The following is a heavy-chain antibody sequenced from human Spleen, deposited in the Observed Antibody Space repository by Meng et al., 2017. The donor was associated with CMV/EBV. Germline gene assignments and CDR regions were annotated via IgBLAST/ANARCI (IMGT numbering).Heavy chain of an antibody. Sequence: ASVKVSCKASGYTFKSYGISWVRQVPGQRLEWMGWINAYNGNTDYMQKFQGRVTMTTDTSTRTAYLELRSLRSDDTAVYYCARDHSRGANWFDPWGQGTLVTVSS. J-gene: IGHJ5*02. V-gene: IGHV1-18*01. CDR2: INAYNGNT. CDR1: GYTFKSYG. D-gene: IGHD6-19*01. CDR3: ARDHSRGANWFDP.